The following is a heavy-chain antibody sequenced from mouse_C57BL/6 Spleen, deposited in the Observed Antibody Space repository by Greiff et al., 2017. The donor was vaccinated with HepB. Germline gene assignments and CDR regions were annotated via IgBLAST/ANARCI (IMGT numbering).Heavy chain of an antibody. CDR3: TRRDWEDAMDY. CDR1: GYTFTDYE. CDR2: IDPETGGT. J-gene: IGHJ4*01. Sequence: QVQLKESGAELVRPGASVTLSCKASGYTFTDYEMHWVKQTPVHGLEWIGAIDPETGGTAYNQKFKGKAILTADKSSSTAYMELRSLTSEDSAVYYCTRRDWEDAMDYWGQGTSVTVSS. V-gene: IGHV1-15*01. D-gene: IGHD4-1*01.